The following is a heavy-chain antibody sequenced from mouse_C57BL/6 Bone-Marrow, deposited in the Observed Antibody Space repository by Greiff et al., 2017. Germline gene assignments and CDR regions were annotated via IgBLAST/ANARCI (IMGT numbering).Heavy chain of an antibody. CDR2: ISDGGSYT. CDR3: ARPSYYSNWWVAWFAY. Sequence: EVQVVESGGGLVKPGGSLKLSCAASGFTFSSYAMSWVRQTPEKRLEWVATISDGGSYTYYPDNVQGRFTISRDNAKNNLYLQMSHLKSEDTAMYYCARPSYYSNWWVAWFAYWGQGTLVTVSA. D-gene: IGHD2-5*01. CDR1: GFTFSSYA. J-gene: IGHJ3*01. V-gene: IGHV5-4*01.